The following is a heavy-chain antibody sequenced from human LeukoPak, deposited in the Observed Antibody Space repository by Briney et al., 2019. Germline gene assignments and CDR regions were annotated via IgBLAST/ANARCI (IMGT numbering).Heavy chain of an antibody. D-gene: IGHD1-26*01. CDR1: GGSISSGSYY. V-gene: IGHV4-61*02. CDR2: IYTSGST. J-gene: IGHJ5*02. CDR3: ARGDSGSDWFDP. Sequence: SETLSLTCTVSGGSISSGSYYRSWIRQPAGKGLEWIGRIYTSGSTNYNPSLKSRVTISVDTSKNQFSLKLSSVTAADTAVYYCARGDSGSDWFDPWGQGTLVTVSS.